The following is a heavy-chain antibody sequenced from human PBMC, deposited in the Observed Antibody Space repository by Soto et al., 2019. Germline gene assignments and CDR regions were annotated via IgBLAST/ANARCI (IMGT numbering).Heavy chain of an antibody. Sequence: EVQLVESGGGLVQPGRSLRLSCAASGFTIDDYAMHWVRQAPGKGLEWVSGISWNSGSIGYADSVKGRFTISRDNAKNSLYLQMNSLRAEDTALYYCAKGVAAAGFDYYYYMDVWGKGTTVTVSS. V-gene: IGHV3-9*01. J-gene: IGHJ6*03. CDR3: AKGVAAAGFDYYYYMDV. CDR1: GFTIDDYA. D-gene: IGHD6-13*01. CDR2: ISWNSGSI.